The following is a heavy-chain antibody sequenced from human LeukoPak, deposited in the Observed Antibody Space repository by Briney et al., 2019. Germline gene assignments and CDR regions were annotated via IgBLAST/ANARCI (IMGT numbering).Heavy chain of an antibody. CDR2: ISGSGGST. CDR3: SKAPDGEADTSLNPFDY. V-gene: IGHV3-23*01. J-gene: IGHJ4*02. Sequence: PGGSLRLSCAASGFTFSSYAMSWVRQAPGKGLEWVSAISGSGGSTYYADSVKGRFTISRDNSKNTLYLQMNSLSAEDTAVDYYSKAPDGEADTSLNPFDYWGQGTLVTVSS. D-gene: IGHD7-27*01. CDR1: GFTFSSYA.